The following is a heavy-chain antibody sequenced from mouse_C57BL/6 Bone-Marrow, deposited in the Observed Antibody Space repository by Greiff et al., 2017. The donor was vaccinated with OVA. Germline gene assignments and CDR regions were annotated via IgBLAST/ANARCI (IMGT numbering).Heavy chain of an antibody. CDR1: GYSITSGYY. CDR2: ISYDGSN. D-gene: IGHD1-1*01. Sequence: VQLKQSGPGLVKPSQSLSLTCSVTGYSITSGYYWNWIRQFPGNKLEWMGYISYDGSNNYNPSLKNRISITRDTSKNQFFLKLNSVTTEDTATYYCARGGLFYYGSSYDYWGQGTTLTVSS. V-gene: IGHV3-6*01. J-gene: IGHJ2*01. CDR3: ARGGLFYYGSSYDY.